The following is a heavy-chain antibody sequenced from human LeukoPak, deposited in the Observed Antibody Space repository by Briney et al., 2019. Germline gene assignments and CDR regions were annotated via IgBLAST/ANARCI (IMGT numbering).Heavy chain of an antibody. Sequence: PSQTLSLTCAVSGGSISSGGYYWSWIRQPAGKGLEWIGRIYTSGSTNYNPSLKSRVTMSVDTSKNQFSLKLSSVTAADTAVYYCARVLSWLVYGDWYFDLWGRGTLVTVSS. J-gene: IGHJ2*01. CDR1: GGSISSGGYY. V-gene: IGHV4-61*02. CDR2: IYTSGST. CDR3: ARVLSWLVYGDWYFDL. D-gene: IGHD6-19*01.